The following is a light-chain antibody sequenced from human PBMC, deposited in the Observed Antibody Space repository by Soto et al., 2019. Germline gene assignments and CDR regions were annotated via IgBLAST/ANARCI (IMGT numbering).Light chain of an antibody. Sequence: EIVVTQSPATLSVSPGERATLSCRPSQSGNTNFAWYQQKPGQAPRLLIYGASTRATGIPARFSGSGSGTEFTLTISSLQSEDFAVYYCQQRSNWPPWTFGQGTKVDIK. CDR2: GAS. V-gene: IGKV3-15*01. CDR1: QSGNTN. CDR3: QQRSNWPPWT. J-gene: IGKJ1*01.